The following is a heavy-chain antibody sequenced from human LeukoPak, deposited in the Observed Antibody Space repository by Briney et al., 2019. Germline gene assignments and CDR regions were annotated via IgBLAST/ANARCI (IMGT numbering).Heavy chain of an antibody. CDR2: IPYDGSNK. Sequence: GGSLRLSCAASGFSFSSYAMSWVRQAPGKGLEWVAVIPYDGSNKYYADSVKGRFTISRDNSKNTLYLQMDSLRAEDTAVYYCAKDGVYPYYFDYWGQGTLVTVSS. J-gene: IGHJ4*02. D-gene: IGHD6-13*01. CDR1: GFSFSSYA. CDR3: AKDGVYPYYFDY. V-gene: IGHV3-30*18.